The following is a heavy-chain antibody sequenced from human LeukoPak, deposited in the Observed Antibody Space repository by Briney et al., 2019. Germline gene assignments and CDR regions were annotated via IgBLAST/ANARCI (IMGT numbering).Heavy chain of an antibody. V-gene: IGHV1-2*02. J-gene: IGHJ4*02. CDR2: INPNSGGT. CDR3: ARPYSSGWTTGY. CDR1: GYTFTGYY. D-gene: IGHD6-19*01. Sequence: GASVKVSCKASGYTFTGYYMHWVRQAPGQGLEWMGWINPNSGGTNFAQKFQGRVTMTRDTSISTAYMELSRLRSGDTAVYYCARPYSSGWTTGYWGQGTLVTVSS.